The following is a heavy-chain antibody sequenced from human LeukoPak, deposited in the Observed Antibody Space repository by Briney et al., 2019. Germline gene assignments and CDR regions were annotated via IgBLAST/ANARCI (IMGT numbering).Heavy chain of an antibody. V-gene: IGHV1-46*01. CDR2: INSSGGST. CDR1: GYTFTSYY. J-gene: IGHJ4*02. CDR3: ARDRSHWLDY. Sequence: ASVKVSCKASGYTFTSYYMHWLRQAPGQGLEWMGIINSSGGSTSYAQKFQGRVTMTRDTSTSTVYMELSSLRSEDTAVYYCARDRSHWLDYWGQGTLVTVSS.